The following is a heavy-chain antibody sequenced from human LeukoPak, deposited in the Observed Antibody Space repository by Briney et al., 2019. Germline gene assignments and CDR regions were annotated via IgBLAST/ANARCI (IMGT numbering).Heavy chain of an antibody. Sequence: ASVKVSCKASGYTFTGYYMHWVRQAPGQGLEWMGWINPNSGGTNYAQKFQGRVTMTRDTSISTAYTDLSRLRSDDTAVYYCARSGYMRDYFDYWGQGTLVTVSS. D-gene: IGHD3-22*01. CDR3: ARSGYMRDYFDY. CDR1: GYTFTGYY. CDR2: INPNSGGT. V-gene: IGHV1-2*02. J-gene: IGHJ4*02.